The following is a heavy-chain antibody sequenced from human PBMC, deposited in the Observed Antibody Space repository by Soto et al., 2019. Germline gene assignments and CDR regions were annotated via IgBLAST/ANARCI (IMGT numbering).Heavy chain of an antibody. V-gene: IGHV1-3*01. D-gene: IGHD3-3*01. J-gene: IGHJ6*02. CDR2: INAGNGNT. Sequence: XSVKVSCKASGYTFTSYAMHWVRQAPGQRLEWMGWINAGNGNTKYSQKFQGRVTITRDTSASTAYMELSNLRSEDTAVYYCARARITIFGVADGMDVWGHGTTVTVSS. CDR3: ARARITIFGVADGMDV. CDR1: GYTFTSYA.